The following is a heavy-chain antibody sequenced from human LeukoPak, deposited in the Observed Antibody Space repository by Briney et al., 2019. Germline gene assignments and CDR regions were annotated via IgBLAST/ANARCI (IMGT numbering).Heavy chain of an antibody. CDR3: AGSSSGLYPAFDY. CDR2: IYYSGST. CDR1: GGSISSYY. J-gene: IGHJ4*02. Sequence: SETLSLTCTVSGGSISSYYWSRIRQPPGEGLEWIGYIYYSGSTNYNPSLKSRVTISVDTSKNQFSLKLSSVTAADTAVYYCAGSSSGLYPAFDYWGQGTLVTVSS. V-gene: IGHV4-59*08. D-gene: IGHD6-6*01.